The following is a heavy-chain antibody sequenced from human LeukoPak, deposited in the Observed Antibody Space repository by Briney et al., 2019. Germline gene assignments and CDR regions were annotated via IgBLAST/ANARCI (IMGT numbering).Heavy chain of an antibody. CDR3: ARVRSYYFDSDAYYFDY. D-gene: IGHD3-22*01. Sequence: SETLSLTCTVSGGSISNYYWSWIRQPPGKGLEWIGYIYYSGSTNYNPSLKSRVTISVDTSKNQFSLKLSSVTAADTAVYYCARVRSYYFDSDAYYFDYWGQGTLVTVSS. CDR2: IYYSGST. CDR1: GGSISNYY. J-gene: IGHJ4*02. V-gene: IGHV4-59*01.